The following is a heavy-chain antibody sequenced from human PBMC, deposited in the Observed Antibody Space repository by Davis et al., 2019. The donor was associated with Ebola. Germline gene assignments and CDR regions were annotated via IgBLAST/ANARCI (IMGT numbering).Heavy chain of an antibody. V-gene: IGHV3-30-3*01. Sequence: GESLKISCAASGFTFSSYWMSWVRQAPGKGLEWVAVISYDGSNKYYADSVKGRFTISRDNSKNTLYLQMNSLRAEDTAVYYCARDSLKWELYYAYPDYWGQGTLVTVSS. CDR2: ISYDGSNK. J-gene: IGHJ4*02. CDR1: GFTFSSYW. CDR3: ARDSLKWELYYAYPDY. D-gene: IGHD1-26*01.